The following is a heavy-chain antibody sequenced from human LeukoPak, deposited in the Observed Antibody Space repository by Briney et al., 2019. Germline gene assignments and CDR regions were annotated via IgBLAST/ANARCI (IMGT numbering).Heavy chain of an antibody. CDR1: GFTVRSNY. Sequence: GGSLRLSCAASGFTVRSNYMSWVRQAPGKGLEWVSVIYSGGSTYYADSVKGRFTISRHNSKNTLYLQMNSLRAEDTAVYYCARTQYSPGGDGDYFDYWGQGTLVTVSS. CDR3: ARTQYSPGGDGDYFDY. J-gene: IGHJ4*02. D-gene: IGHD6-6*01. V-gene: IGHV3-53*04. CDR2: IYSGGST.